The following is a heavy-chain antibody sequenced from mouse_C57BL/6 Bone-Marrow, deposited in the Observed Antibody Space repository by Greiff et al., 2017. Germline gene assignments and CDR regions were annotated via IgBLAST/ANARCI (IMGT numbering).Heavy chain of an antibody. Sequence: QVHVKQPGAELVKPGASVKLSCKASGYTFTSYWMHWVKQRPGQGLEWIGMIHPNSGSTNYNEKFKSKATLTVDKSSSTAYMQLSSLTSEDSAVYCSTRSLGDYAMDYWGQGTSVTVSS. CDR1: GYTFTSYW. CDR2: IHPNSGST. CDR3: TRSLGDYAMDY. V-gene: IGHV1-64*01. J-gene: IGHJ4*01.